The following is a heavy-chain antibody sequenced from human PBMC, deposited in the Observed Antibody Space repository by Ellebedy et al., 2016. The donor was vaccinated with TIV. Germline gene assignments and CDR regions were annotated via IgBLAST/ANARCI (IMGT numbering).Heavy chain of an antibody. Sequence: GESLKISXTGSGYSFTTYWIGWVRQMPGKGLEWMGIIYPGDSDTRYSPSFQGQVTLSADRSMSTAFLQWSSLKASDSAMYYCAKVHDFWSGTYYGMDVWGQGTTVTVSS. CDR1: GYSFTTYW. CDR3: AKVHDFWSGTYYGMDV. D-gene: IGHD3-3*01. CDR2: IYPGDSDT. J-gene: IGHJ6*02. V-gene: IGHV5-51*01.